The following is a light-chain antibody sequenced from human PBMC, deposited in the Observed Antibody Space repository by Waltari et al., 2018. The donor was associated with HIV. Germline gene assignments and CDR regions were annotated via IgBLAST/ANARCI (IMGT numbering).Light chain of an antibody. CDR1: SSDVGGYTY. Sequence: QSALTQPRSVSGPPGQSVTLPCPGTSSDVGGYTYVSWYQHHPDKAPKFMIYDVTKRPSGVPDRFSGSKSGNTASLTISGLQAEDEADYYCCSYAGRYTYVFGTGTKVTVL. CDR2: DVT. CDR3: CSYAGRYTYV. V-gene: IGLV2-11*01. J-gene: IGLJ1*01.